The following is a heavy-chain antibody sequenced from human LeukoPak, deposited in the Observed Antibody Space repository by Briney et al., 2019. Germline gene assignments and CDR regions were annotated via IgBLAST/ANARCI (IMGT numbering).Heavy chain of an antibody. Sequence: PSETLFLTCTVSGGSISSHYWSWIRQPPGKGLEWIGYIYYSGSTNYNPSLKSRVTISVDTSKNQFSLKLSSVTAADTAVYYCARGGPGGAAFDYWGQGTLVTVSS. V-gene: IGHV4-59*11. CDR3: ARGGPGGAAFDY. J-gene: IGHJ4*02. D-gene: IGHD6-13*01. CDR1: GGSISSHY. CDR2: IYYSGST.